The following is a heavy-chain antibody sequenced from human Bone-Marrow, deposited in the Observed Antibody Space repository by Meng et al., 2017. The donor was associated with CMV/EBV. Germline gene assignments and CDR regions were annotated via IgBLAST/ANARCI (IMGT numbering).Heavy chain of an antibody. V-gene: IGHV3-30-3*01. Sequence: GGSLRLFCAASGFTFSSYAMHWVRQAPGKGLEWVAVISYDGSNKYYADSVKGRFTISRDNSKNTLYLQMNSLRAEDTAVYYCARGRYSSSSGRFDPWGQGTRVTVSS. J-gene: IGHJ5*02. CDR1: GFTFSSYA. D-gene: IGHD6-13*01. CDR3: ARGRYSSSSGRFDP. CDR2: ISYDGSNK.